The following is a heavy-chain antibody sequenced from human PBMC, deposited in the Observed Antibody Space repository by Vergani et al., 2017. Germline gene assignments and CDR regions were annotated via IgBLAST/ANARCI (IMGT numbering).Heavy chain of an antibody. V-gene: IGHV3-13*01. Sequence: EVQLVESGGGLVQPGGSLRLSCAASGFTFRTYDMHWVRQSTGKGLEWVSAIGTAGDTYYSGSVRGRFTISRDNSKNSLYLQMRSLRFDDTAVYYCANEGSANRIRGWLDHWGQGALVTVSS. CDR2: IGTAGDT. D-gene: IGHD3-10*01. CDR1: GFTFRTYD. CDR3: ANEGSANRIRGWLDH. J-gene: IGHJ4*02.